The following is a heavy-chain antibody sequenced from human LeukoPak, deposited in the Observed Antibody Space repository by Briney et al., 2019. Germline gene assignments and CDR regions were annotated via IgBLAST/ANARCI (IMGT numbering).Heavy chain of an antibody. J-gene: IGHJ6*02. Sequence: TXXLTCTVSXXXXXSXSYYXGXIXQPXGXXXXXXXXXYXSGSTYYNPSLKSRVTISVDTSKNQFSLKLSSVTAADTAVYYCARHVSTGRVWYYYYYGMDVWGQGTTVTVSS. D-gene: IGHD4-17*01. V-gene: IGHV4-39*01. CDR3: ARHVSTGRVWYYYYYGMDV. CDR2: XYXSGST. CDR1: XXXXXSXSYY.